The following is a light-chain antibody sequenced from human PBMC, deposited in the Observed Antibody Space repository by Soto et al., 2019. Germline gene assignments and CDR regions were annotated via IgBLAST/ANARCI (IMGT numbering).Light chain of an antibody. CDR3: SSYSTSSALV. J-gene: IGLJ2*01. V-gene: IGLV2-14*03. CDR2: DVS. Sequence: QSALTQPASVSGSPGQSITISCAGTSADIGAFNYVSWYQHHPGKAPKLLIYDVSDRHSGVSTRFSAYKSANTASLTISGLQADDEADYYCSSYSTSSALVFGGGTKLNVL. CDR1: SADIGAFNY.